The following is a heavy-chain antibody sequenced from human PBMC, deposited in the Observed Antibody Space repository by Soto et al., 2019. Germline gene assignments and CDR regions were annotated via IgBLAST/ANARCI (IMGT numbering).Heavy chain of an antibody. J-gene: IGHJ6*03. CDR3: ARDSSSWQIYYYYMDV. CDR1: GFTFSSYS. CDR2: ISSSSSYI. Sequence: GGSLRLSCAASGFTFSSYSMNWVRQAPGKGLEWVSSISSSSSYIYYADSVKGRFTISRDNAKNSLYLQMNSLRAEDTAVYYCARDSSSWQIYYYYMDVWGKGTTVTVSS. D-gene: IGHD6-13*01. V-gene: IGHV3-21*01.